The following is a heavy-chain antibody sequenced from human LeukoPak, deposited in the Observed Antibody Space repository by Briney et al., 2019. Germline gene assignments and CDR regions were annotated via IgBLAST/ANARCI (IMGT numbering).Heavy chain of an antibody. Sequence: GGSLRLSCAASGFTFSSYAMSWVRQAPGKGLEWVSTIGGSAGSTYAADSVKGRFTISRDNSNNTLYLQMNSLRAEDTAVYYCAKGAGYTYGYCFDYWGQGTLVTVSS. D-gene: IGHD5-18*01. CDR2: IGGSAGST. CDR1: GFTFSSYA. CDR3: AKGAGYTYGYCFDY. J-gene: IGHJ4*02. V-gene: IGHV3-23*01.